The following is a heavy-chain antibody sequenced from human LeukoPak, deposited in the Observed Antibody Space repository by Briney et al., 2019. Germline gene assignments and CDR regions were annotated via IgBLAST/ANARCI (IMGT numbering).Heavy chain of an antibody. Sequence: PSETLSLTCTVSGGSISSYYWSWIRQPPGKGLEWIGYIYYSGSTNYNPSLKSRVTIPVDTSKNQYSLKLSSVTAADTAVYYCARATTGTTNWFDPWGQGTLVTVPS. CDR3: ARATTGTTNWFDP. V-gene: IGHV4-59*01. J-gene: IGHJ5*02. CDR1: GGSISSYY. D-gene: IGHD1-1*01. CDR2: IYYSGST.